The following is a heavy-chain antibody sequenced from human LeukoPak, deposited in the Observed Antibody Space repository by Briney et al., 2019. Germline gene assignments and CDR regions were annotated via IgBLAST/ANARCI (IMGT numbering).Heavy chain of an antibody. J-gene: IGHJ4*02. V-gene: IGHV3-23*01. Sequence: PGGSLRLSCAASGFPFGSYAMSWVRQTPGKGLEWVSGMSGSGGSTFYADSVKGRFTIFRDNSMNTLYLQMNSLRDEDTAVYYCAKDKGVVQPTTFDYWGQGTLVTVSS. CDR3: AKDKGVVQPTTFDY. D-gene: IGHD1-1*01. CDR2: MSGSGGST. CDR1: GFPFGSYA.